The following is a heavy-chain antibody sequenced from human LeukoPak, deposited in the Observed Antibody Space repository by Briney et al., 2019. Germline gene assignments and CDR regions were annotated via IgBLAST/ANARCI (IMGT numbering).Heavy chain of an antibody. CDR2: IRYDGSNK. J-gene: IGHJ4*02. D-gene: IGHD6-13*01. V-gene: IGHV3-30*02. CDR1: GFTFSSYG. CDR3: AKAAYDSSSRPHFDY. Sequence: GGSLRLSCAASGFTFSSYGMHWVRQAPGKGLEWVAFIRYDGSNKYYTDSVKGRFTISRDNSKNTLYLQMNSLRAEDTAVYYCAKAAYDSSSRPHFDYWGQGTLVTVSS.